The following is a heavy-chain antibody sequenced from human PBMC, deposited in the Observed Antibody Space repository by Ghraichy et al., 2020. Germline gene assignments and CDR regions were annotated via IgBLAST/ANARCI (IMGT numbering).Heavy chain of an antibody. CDR1: GLTFSGYS. V-gene: IGHV3-21*01. CDR2: ISRSSSYI. CDR3: ARDERYCSGGSCYPAIDY. Sequence: GGSLRLSCVASGLTFSGYSMNWVRQAPGKGLEWVSSISRSSSYIYYAASVKGRFTISRDDAKNSLYLQMNSLRAEDTAVYYCARDERYCSGGSCYPAIDYWGQGTLVTVSS. D-gene: IGHD2-15*01. J-gene: IGHJ4*02.